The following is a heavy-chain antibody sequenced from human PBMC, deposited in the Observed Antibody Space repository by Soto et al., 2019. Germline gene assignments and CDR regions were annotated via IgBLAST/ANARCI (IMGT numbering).Heavy chain of an antibody. V-gene: IGHV4-30-2*01. D-gene: IGHD2-2*01. J-gene: IGHJ6*02. CDR2: IYHSGST. CDR3: TRVPDR. Sequence: PSETLSLTCAVSGGSISCGGYSWSWSRQPPGKGLEWIGYIYHSGSTYYNPSLKSRVTISVDRSKNQFSLKLSSVTAADTAVYYCTRVPDRWGQGTTVT. CDR1: GGSISCGGYS.